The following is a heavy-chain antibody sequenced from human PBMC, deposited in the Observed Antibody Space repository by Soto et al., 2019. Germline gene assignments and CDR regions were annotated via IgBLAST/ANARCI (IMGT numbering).Heavy chain of an antibody. Sequence: PSETLSLTCTVSGTSISSYYWSWIRQPPGKGLEWIANIHYSGTTNYNPSLASRVTLSVDTSKNQFSLKMTAVTAADRAMYFCARYNSYAIDYWGRGTLVTVSS. J-gene: IGHJ4*02. CDR1: GTSISSYY. CDR3: ARYNSYAIDY. D-gene: IGHD2-8*01. V-gene: IGHV4-59*01. CDR2: IHYSGTT.